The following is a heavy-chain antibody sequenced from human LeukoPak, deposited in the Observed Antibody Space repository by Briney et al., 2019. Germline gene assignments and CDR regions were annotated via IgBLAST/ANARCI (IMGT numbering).Heavy chain of an antibody. CDR2: IYYSGST. J-gene: IGHJ4*02. CDR3: VRSPGRKVAVAAGLLES. CDR1: GASISSGGYY. D-gene: IGHD6-19*01. V-gene: IGHV4-31*03. Sequence: ASETLSLTCTVSGASISSGGYYWTWIRQHPGKGLEWIGYIYYSGSTHYNPSLESRVSILVDTSKNQFSLELNSVTAADTAVYYCVRSPGRKVAVAAGLLESWGQGALVTVSS.